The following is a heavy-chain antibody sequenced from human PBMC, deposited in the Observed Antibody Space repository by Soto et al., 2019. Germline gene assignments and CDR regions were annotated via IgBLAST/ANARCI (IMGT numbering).Heavy chain of an antibody. CDR2: INAGNGNT. CDR3: ALNFGYSYGYQYYFDY. D-gene: IGHD5-18*01. CDR1: GYTFTSYA. V-gene: IGHV1-3*01. J-gene: IGHJ4*02. Sequence: QVQLVQSGAEVKKPGASVKVSCKASGYTFTSYAMHWVRQAPGQRLEWMGWINAGNGNTKYSQKFQGRVTITRDTSASPAHMELSRLRSEDTAVYYCALNFGYSYGYQYYFDYWGQGTLVTVSS.